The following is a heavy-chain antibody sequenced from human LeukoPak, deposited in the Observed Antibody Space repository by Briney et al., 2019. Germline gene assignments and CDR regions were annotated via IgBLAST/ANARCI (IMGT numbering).Heavy chain of an antibody. V-gene: IGHV3-21*01. CDR1: GFTFSSYS. D-gene: IGHD1-26*01. J-gene: IGHJ6*03. CDR3: ARVQGWEEGYMDV. Sequence: GGSLRLSCAASGFTFSSYSMNWVRQAPGKGLEWVSSISSSSGYIYYADSVKGRFTISRDNAKNSLYLQMNSLRAEDTAVYYCARVQGWEEGYMDVWGKGTTVTVSS. CDR2: ISSSSGYI.